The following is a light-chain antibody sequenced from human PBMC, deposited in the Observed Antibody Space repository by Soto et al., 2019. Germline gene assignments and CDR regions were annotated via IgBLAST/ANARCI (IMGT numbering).Light chain of an antibody. CDR3: SSYTSSSSVV. CDR2: EVS. Sequence: QSALTQPASVSGSPGQSITISCTGTSSDVGNYNLVSWYQQHPGNAPKLMIYEVSNRPSGVSNRFSGSKSGNTASLTISGLQAEDEADYYCSSYTSSSSVVFGGGTKLTVL. J-gene: IGLJ2*01. CDR1: SSDVGNYNL. V-gene: IGLV2-14*02.